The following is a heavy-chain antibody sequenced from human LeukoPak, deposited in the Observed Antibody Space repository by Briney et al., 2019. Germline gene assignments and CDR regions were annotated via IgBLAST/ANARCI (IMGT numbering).Heavy chain of an antibody. CDR3: ARAGWGAAPIYYYYYYYMDV. Sequence: PGGSLRLSCAASGFTFSSYEMNWVRQAPGKGLEWVSYISSSGSTIYYADSVKGRFTISRDNSKNTLYLQMNSLRAEDTAVYYCARAGWGAAPIYYYYYYYMDVWGKGTTVTVSS. CDR1: GFTFSSYE. D-gene: IGHD3-16*01. J-gene: IGHJ6*03. CDR2: ISSSGSTI. V-gene: IGHV3-48*03.